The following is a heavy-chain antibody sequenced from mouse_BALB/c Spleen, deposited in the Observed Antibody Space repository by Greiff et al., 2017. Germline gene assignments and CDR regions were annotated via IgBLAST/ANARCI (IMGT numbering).Heavy chain of an antibody. J-gene: IGHJ4*01. CDR3: ARGGGYAMDY. CDR1: GYTFTSYT. V-gene: IGHV1-4*02. Sequence: QVQLQQSAAELARPGASVKMSCKASGYTFTSYTMHWVKQRPGQGLEWIGYINPSSGYTEYNQKFKDKTTLTADKSSSTAYMQLSSLTSEDSAVYYCARGGGYAMDYWGQGTSVTVSS. CDR2: INPSSGYT.